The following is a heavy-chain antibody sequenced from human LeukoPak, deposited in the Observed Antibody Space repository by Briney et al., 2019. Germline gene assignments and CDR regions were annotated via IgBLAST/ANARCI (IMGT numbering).Heavy chain of an antibody. V-gene: IGHV1-46*01. Sequence: ASVKVSCKVSGYAFISYYIHWVRQAPGQGLEWMGIINPSGGDTNYAQKFQGRVTMTRDTSTSTVYMELSSLRSADTAVYYCARDQSRLYCSGSTCPPGYWGQGTLVTVSS. CDR1: GYAFISYY. CDR2: INPSGGDT. J-gene: IGHJ4*02. CDR3: ARDQSRLYCSGSTCPPGY. D-gene: IGHD2-15*01.